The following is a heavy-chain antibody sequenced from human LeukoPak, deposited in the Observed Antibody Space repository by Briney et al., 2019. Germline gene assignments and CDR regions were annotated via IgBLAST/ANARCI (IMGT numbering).Heavy chain of an antibody. D-gene: IGHD3-9*01. CDR1: GFTFSDYY. J-gene: IGHJ6*02. V-gene: IGHV3-11*01. Sequence: GGSLRLSCAASGFTFSDYYMSWIRQAPGKGLEWVSYISSSGSTIYYADSVKGRFTISRDNAKNSLYLQMNSLRAEDTAVYYCAREQLGYFDWLMDVWGQGTTVTVSS. CDR2: ISSSGSTI. CDR3: AREQLGYFDWLMDV.